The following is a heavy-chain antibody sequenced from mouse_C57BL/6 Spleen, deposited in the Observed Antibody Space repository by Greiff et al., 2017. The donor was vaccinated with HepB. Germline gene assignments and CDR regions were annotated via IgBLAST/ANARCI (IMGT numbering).Heavy chain of an antibody. CDR2: IRNKANGYKT. CDR3: ARNRNLDY. V-gene: IGHV7-3*01. Sequence: EVQLVESGGGLVQPGGSLNLSCAASGFTFTDYYMSWVRQTPGKALEWLGFIRNKANGYKTEYKASVKGRFTISTDNSQSSLYLQMNALRAEDSATYYCARNRNLDYWGQGTTLTVSS. CDR1: GFTFTDYY. J-gene: IGHJ2*01.